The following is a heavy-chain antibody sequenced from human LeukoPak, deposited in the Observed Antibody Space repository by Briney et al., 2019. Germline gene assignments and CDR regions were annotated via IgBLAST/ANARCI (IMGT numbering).Heavy chain of an antibody. CDR2: IYYSGRT. CDR1: GGSIFDYY. J-gene: IGHJ4*02. D-gene: IGHD3-10*01. V-gene: IGHV4-59*01. Sequence: PSETLSLTCTVSGGSIFDYYWAWIRQPPGKGLEWIGYIYYSGRTHYKPSLDSRVTISVDMSKNQFSLKLSSVTAADTAVYYCAKQNGSGSLPDHNFDYWGQGTLVTVSS. CDR3: AKQNGSGSLPDHNFDY.